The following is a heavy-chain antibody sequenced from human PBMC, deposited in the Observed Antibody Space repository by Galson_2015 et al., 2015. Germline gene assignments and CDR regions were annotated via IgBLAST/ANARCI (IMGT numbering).Heavy chain of an antibody. J-gene: IGHJ4*01. V-gene: IGHV4-34*01. D-gene: IGHD1-1*01. CDR3: ARGDQRRRGSSYFDY. CDR2: INHSGGT. CDR1: GGSFSGYY. Sequence: SETLSLTCAVYGGSFSGYYWSWIRQPPGRGLEWIGEINHSGGTNYNPSLKSRVTISVDTSKNQFSLRLTSVTAADAAVYYCARGDQRRRGSSYFDYWGQGTLVTVSS.